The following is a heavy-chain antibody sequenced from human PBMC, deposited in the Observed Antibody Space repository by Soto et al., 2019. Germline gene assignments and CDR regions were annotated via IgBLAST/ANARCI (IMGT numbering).Heavy chain of an antibody. J-gene: IGHJ3*02. D-gene: IGHD3-3*01. CDR2: ISAYNGNT. CDR3: ARDRSLLRFLEWLASDAFDI. CDR1: GYTFTSYG. Sequence: QVQLVQSGAEVKKPGASVKVSCKASGYTFTSYGISWVRQAPGQGLEWMGWISAYNGNTNYAQELQGRVTMTTDTSTSTAYMELRSLRSDDTAVYYCARDRSLLRFLEWLASDAFDIWGQGTMVTVSS. V-gene: IGHV1-18*04.